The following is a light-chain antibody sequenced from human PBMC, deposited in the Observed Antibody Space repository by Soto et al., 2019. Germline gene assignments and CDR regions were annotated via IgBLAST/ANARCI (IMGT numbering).Light chain of an antibody. CDR2: DVS. CDR3: MQRTHVPIT. Sequence: DIVVTQPPLSLSITPGQPASRSFKSSQSLLYSDGKTYLYWYLQRPGQPPQLLIYDVSNRFSGVPDRFSGSGSGTDFTLKISRVEAEDVGVYYCMQRTHVPITFGQGTRLEI. J-gene: IGKJ5*01. CDR1: QSLLYSDGKTY. V-gene: IGKV2D-29*01.